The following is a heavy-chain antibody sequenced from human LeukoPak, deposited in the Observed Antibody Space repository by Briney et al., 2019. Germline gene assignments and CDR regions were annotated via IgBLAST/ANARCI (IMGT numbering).Heavy chain of an antibody. J-gene: IGHJ4*02. Sequence: GGSLRLSCTASGFTFSSYSMNWVRQAPGKGLEWVSSISSGSSYIYYADSVKGRFTISRDNAENSLYLQINSLRAEDTAVYYCARGSGLDYWGQGTLATVSS. CDR1: GFTFSSYS. V-gene: IGHV3-21*01. CDR3: ARGSGLDY. CDR2: ISSGSSYI. D-gene: IGHD3-10*01.